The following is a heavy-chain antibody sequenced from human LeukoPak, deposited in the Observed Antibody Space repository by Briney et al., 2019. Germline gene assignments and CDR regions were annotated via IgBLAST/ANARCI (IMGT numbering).Heavy chain of an antibody. D-gene: IGHD3-22*01. V-gene: IGHV3-30*02. Sequence: TGGSLRLSCAASGFTFSSYGMHWVRQAPGKGLEWVAFIRYDGSNKYYADSVKGRFTISRDNSKNTLYLQMNSLRAEDTAVYYCAKEGYYDSSGVFDYWGQGTLVTVSS. CDR3: AKEGYYDSSGVFDY. CDR1: GFTFSSYG. CDR2: IRYDGSNK. J-gene: IGHJ4*02.